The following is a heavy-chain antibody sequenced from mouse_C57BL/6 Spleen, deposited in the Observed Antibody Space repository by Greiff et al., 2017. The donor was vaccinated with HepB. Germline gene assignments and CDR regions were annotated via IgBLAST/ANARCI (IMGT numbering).Heavy chain of an antibody. D-gene: IGHD1-1*01. CDR1: GFTFSNYW. CDR2: IRLKSDNYAT. J-gene: IGHJ2*01. V-gene: IGHV6-3*01. CDR3: SSFTTVVAKGFDY. Sequence: EVKVEESGGGLVQPGGSMKLSCVASGFTFSNYWMNWVRQSPEKGLEWVAQIRLKSDNYATHYAESVKGRFTISRDDSKSSVYLQMNNLRAEDTGIYYCSSFTTVVAKGFDYWGQGTTLTVSS.